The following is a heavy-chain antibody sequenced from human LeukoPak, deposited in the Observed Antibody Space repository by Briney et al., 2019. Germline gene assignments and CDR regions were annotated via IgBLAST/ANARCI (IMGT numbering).Heavy chain of an antibody. D-gene: IGHD5-12*01. CDR1: GYTFTSYG. J-gene: IGHJ4*02. Sequence: ASVKVSCKASGYTFTSYGISWVRQAPGQGLEWMGWISAYNGNTNYAQKLQGRVTMTTDTSTSTAYMELRSLRSEDTAVYYCAREDSPVATIPFDYWGQGTLVTVSS. V-gene: IGHV1-18*01. CDR3: AREDSPVATIPFDY. CDR2: ISAYNGNT.